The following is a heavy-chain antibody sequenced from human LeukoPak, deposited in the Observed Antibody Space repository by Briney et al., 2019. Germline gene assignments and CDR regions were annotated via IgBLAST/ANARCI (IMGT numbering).Heavy chain of an antibody. J-gene: IGHJ6*02. D-gene: IGHD6-13*01. Sequence: PSETLSLTCTVSGGSISSYYWSWIRQPPGKGLEWIGYIYYSGSTNYNPPLKSRVTISVDTSKNQFSLKLSSVTAADTAVYYCAKWGSSWYHGMDVWGQGTTVTVSS. CDR3: AKWGSSWYHGMDV. CDR2: IYYSGST. CDR1: GGSISSYY. V-gene: IGHV4-59*01.